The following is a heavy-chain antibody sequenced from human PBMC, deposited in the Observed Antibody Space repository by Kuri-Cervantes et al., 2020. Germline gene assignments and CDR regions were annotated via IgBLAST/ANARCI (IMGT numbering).Heavy chain of an antibody. J-gene: IGHJ2*01. CDR3: ARGRAWGSSKGGTRGNYWYFDL. V-gene: IGHV3-21*03. D-gene: IGHD7-27*01. Sequence: GGSLRLSCAASGFTFSSYSMNWVRQAPGKGLEWVSSISSSSSYIYYVDSVKGRFTISRDDAKNSLYLQMNSLRAEDTAVYYCARGRAWGSSKGGTRGNYWYFDLWGRGALVTVSS. CDR2: ISSSSSYI. CDR1: GFTFSSYS.